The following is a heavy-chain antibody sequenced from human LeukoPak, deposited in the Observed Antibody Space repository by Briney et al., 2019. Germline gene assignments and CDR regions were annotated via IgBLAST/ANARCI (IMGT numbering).Heavy chain of an antibody. CDR1: GYTLTELS. D-gene: IGHD2-2*01. CDR2: FDPEDGET. CDR3: ATERACSSTSCYFDY. V-gene: IGHV1-24*01. J-gene: IGHJ4*02. Sequence: ASVKVSCKVSGYTLTELSMHWVRQAPGKGLEWMGGFDPEDGETIYAQKFQGRVTMTEDTSTDTAYMELSSLRSEDTAVYHCATERACSSTSCYFDYWGQGTLVTVSS.